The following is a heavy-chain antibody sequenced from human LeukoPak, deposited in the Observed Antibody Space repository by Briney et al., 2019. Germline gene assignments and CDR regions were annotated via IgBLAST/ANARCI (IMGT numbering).Heavy chain of an antibody. D-gene: IGHD3-3*01. J-gene: IGHJ4*02. V-gene: IGHV1-18*01. Sequence: VASVKVSCKASGYTFTSYGIRWVRQAPGQGLEWMGWISAYNGNTNYAQKLQGRVTMTTDTSTSTAYMELRSLRSDDTAVYYCARLSVSGYYIAQSIDYWGQGTLVTVSS. CDR1: GYTFTSYG. CDR3: ARLSVSGYYIAQSIDY. CDR2: ISAYNGNT.